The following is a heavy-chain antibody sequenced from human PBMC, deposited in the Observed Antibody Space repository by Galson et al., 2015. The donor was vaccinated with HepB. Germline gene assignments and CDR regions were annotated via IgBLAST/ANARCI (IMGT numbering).Heavy chain of an antibody. CDR1: GFTFSSYA. CDR2: ISGSGGST. J-gene: IGHJ4*02. D-gene: IGHD6-13*01. CDR3: AKDFAGQQLGFDY. Sequence: SLRLSCAASGFTFSSYAMSWVRQAPGKGLEWVSAISGSGGSTYYADSVKGRFTISRDNSKNTLYLQMNSLRAEDTAVYYCAKDFAGQQLGFDYWGQGTLVTVSS. V-gene: IGHV3-23*01.